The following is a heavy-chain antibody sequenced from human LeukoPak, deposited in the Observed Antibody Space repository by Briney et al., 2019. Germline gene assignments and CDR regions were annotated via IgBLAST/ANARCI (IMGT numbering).Heavy chain of an antibody. V-gene: IGHV5-10-1*01. CDR2: IDPSDSYT. CDR1: GYSFTSYW. D-gene: IGHD3-9*01. CDR3: ARHPWNDTLTGYYIDY. Sequence: GESLKISCKGSGYSFTSYWISWVRQMPGKGLEWMGRIDPSDSYTNYSPSFQGHVTISADKSISTAYLQWSSLKASDTAMYYCARHPWNDTLTGYYIDYWGQGTLVTVSS. J-gene: IGHJ4*02.